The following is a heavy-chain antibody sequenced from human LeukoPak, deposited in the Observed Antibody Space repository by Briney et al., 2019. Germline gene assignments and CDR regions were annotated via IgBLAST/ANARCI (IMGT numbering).Heavy chain of an antibody. CDR1: GLTFSSYA. D-gene: IGHD3-22*01. Sequence: GGSLRLSCAASGLTFSSYAMSWVRQAPGKGLEWVSAISGSGGSTYYADSVKGRFTISRDNSKNTLYLQMNSLRAEDTAVYYCAKGSYYDSSGYVDAFDIWGQGTMVTVSS. CDR3: AKGSYYDSSGYVDAFDI. J-gene: IGHJ3*02. CDR2: ISGSGGST. V-gene: IGHV3-23*01.